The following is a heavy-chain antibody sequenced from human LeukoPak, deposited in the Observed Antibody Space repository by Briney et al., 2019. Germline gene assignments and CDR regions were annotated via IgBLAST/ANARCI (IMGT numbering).Heavy chain of an antibody. V-gene: IGHV3-21*01. J-gene: IGHJ6*03. CDR1: GFTFSIYG. D-gene: IGHD5-18*01. Sequence: GGSLRLSCAASGFTFSIYGMGWVRQAPGKGLEWVSSISSSSSYIYYADSVKGRFTISRDNAKNSLYLQMNSLRAEDTAVYYCAREEYSFPYVDVWGKGTTVTVSS. CDR2: ISSSSSYI. CDR3: AREEYSFPYVDV.